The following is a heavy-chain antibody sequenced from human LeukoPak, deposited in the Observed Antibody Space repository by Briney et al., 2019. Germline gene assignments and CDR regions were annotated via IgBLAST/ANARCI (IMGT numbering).Heavy chain of an antibody. CDR2: IKQDGSEK. J-gene: IGHJ4*02. V-gene: IGHV3-7*01. Sequence: GGSLRPSCAASGFTFSSYWMSWVRQAPGKGLEWVANIKQDGSEKYYVDPVKGRFTISRDNAKNSLYLQMNSLRAEDTAVYYCARDAATTNYDYGGQGPLVTVSS. D-gene: IGHD5-12*01. CDR3: ARDAATTNYDY. CDR1: GFTFSSYW.